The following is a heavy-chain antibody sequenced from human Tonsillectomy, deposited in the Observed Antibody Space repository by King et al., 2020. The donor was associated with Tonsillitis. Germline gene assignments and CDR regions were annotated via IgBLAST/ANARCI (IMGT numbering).Heavy chain of an antibody. D-gene: IGHD2-21*01. J-gene: IGHJ6*03. CDR3: ARVVGSAYYYYYMDV. CDR1: GSTFTGYY. Sequence: QLVQSGAEVKKPGASVKVSCKASGSTFTGYYIHWVRQAPGQGLEWMGWINPNSGGTNYAQKFQGRVTMTGDTSISTAYMELSRLRSDDTAVYYCARVVGSAYYYYYMDVWGKGATVTVSS. CDR2: INPNSGGT. V-gene: IGHV1-2*02.